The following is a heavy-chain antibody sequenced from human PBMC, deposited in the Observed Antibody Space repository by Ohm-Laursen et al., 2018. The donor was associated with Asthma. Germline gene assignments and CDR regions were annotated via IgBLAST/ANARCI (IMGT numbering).Heavy chain of an antibody. CDR1: GFTFNNYW. CDR3: SRERFDP. Sequence: SLRLSCTASGFTFNNYWMHWLRQAQGKGLEWVSRIKTDGTSTSYADSVKDRFTISRDNAKNTVYLQMNSLRGEDTAVYYCSRERFDPWGQGTLVTVSS. CDR2: IKTDGTST. J-gene: IGHJ5*02. V-gene: IGHV3-74*01.